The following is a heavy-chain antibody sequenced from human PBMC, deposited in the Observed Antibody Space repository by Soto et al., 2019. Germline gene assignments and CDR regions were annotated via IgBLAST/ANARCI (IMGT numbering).Heavy chain of an antibody. CDR1: GYTFTSYA. D-gene: IGHD2-2*01. J-gene: IGHJ4*02. Sequence: QVQLVQSGSELKKPGASVKVSCKASGYTFTSYAMNWVRQAPGQGLEWMGWINTNTGNPTYAQGFTGRFVFSLDTYVSTAYLQICSLPSYQLLLGIYFDYWGQGTLVTVSS. V-gene: IGHV7-4-1*01. CDR2: INTNTGNP. CDR3: FDY.